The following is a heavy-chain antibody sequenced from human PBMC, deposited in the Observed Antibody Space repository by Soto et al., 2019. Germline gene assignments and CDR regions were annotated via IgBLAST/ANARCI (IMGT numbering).Heavy chain of an antibody. J-gene: IGHJ6*02. CDR3: TTDLQAYCDGTTCYAGKYYYDDMDV. CDR1: GFSFRNAW. V-gene: IGHV3-15*01. Sequence: PGGSLRLSCAASGFSFRNAWMSWVRQAPGKGLEWVGHIKSQGDGGTRDCAAPVKGRFTISRDDSKNTLFLQMNSLKNEDTAVYFCTTDLQAYCDGTTCYAGKYYYDDMDVWGQGTTVTVSS. CDR2: IKSQGDGGTR. D-gene: IGHD2-2*01.